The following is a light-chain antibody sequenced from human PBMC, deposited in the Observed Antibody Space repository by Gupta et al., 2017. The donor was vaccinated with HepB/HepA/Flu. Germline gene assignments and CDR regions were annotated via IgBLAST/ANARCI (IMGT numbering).Light chain of an antibody. CDR1: ETVKTFF. Sequence: EITLTQSPGTLSLSPGETVTLSCGPSETVKTFFLSWYHQKPGQAPRLLVYGASNRAADIPDRFSGVGSGTDLTLTITRLEPEDFAVYYCLYFCDSQNTFGQGTRLDIK. J-gene: IGKJ5*01. V-gene: IGKV3-20*01. CDR2: GAS. CDR3: LYFCDSQNT.